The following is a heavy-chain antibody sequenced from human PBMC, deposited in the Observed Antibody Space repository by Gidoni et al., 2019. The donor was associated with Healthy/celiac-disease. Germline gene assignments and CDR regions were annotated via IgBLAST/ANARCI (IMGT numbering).Heavy chain of an antibody. D-gene: IGHD2-21*02. CDR2: AYNGNT. CDR1: GYTFTSYG. Sequence: QVQLVQSGAEVKKPWASVKVSCKSSGYTFTSYGISAYNGNTNYAQKLQGRVNMTTDTSTSTAYMELRSLRSEDTAVYYCARDLLAYCGGDCYSGYWGQGTLVTVSS. J-gene: IGHJ4*02. CDR3: ARDLLAYCGGDCYSGY. V-gene: IGHV1-18*01.